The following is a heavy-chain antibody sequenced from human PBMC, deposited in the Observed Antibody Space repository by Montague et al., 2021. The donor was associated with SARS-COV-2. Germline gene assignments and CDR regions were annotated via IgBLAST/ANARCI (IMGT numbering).Heavy chain of an antibody. V-gene: IGHV4-39*07. CDR1: GGSISSSSYY. CDR2: IYYSGST. Sequence: SETLSLTCTVSGGSISSSSYYWGWIRQPPGKGLEWIGSIYYSGSTYYTPSLKSRVTISVDTSKNQFSLKLSSVTAADTAVYYCARDGSLRFEMLIGPRHYYYGMDVWGQGTTVTVSS. D-gene: IGHD2-21*01. CDR3: ARDGSLRFEMLIGPRHYYYGMDV. J-gene: IGHJ6*02.